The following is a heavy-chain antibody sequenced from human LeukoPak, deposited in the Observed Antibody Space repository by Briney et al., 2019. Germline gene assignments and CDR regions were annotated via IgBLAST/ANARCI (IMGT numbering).Heavy chain of an antibody. CDR1: GYTLTELS. CDR2: FDPEDGET. Sequence: ASVKVSCKVSGYTLTELSMHWVRQAPRKGLEWMGGFDPEDGETIYAQKFQGRVTMTEDTSTDTAYMELSSLRSEDTAVYYCATATFETAAAGYENYGMDVWGQGTTVTVSS. CDR3: ATATFETAAAGYENYGMDV. D-gene: IGHD6-13*01. V-gene: IGHV1-24*01. J-gene: IGHJ6*02.